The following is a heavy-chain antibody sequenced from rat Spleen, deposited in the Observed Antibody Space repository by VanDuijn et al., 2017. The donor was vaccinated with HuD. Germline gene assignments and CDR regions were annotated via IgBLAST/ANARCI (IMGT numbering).Heavy chain of an antibody. Sequence: QVQLKESGPGLVKPSETLSLTCTVSGFSLTSYHVSWFRQPPGKGLEWMGIIWGDGSTAYNSVLKSRLSISRDTSKSQVFLKMSSLKTEDTATFYCARDDPPYGYTSKWGQGVMVTVSS. CDR1: GFSLTSYH. D-gene: IGHD1-9*01. CDR3: ARDDPPYGYTSK. CDR2: IWGDGST. J-gene: IGHJ2*01. V-gene: IGHV2-32*01.